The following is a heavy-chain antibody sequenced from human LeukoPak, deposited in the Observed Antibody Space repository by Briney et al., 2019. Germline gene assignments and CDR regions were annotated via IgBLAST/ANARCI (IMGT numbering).Heavy chain of an antibody. CDR3: ARAGDFWSGYPFDY. V-gene: IGHV1-2*02. CDR1: GYTFTGYY. Sequence: WASVKVSCKASGYTFTGYYMHWVRQAPGQGLEWMGWINPNSGGTNYAQKFQGRVTMTRDTSISTAYMELSRLRSDDTAVYYCARAGDFWSGYPFDYWGQGTLVTVSS. J-gene: IGHJ4*02. CDR2: INPNSGGT. D-gene: IGHD3-3*01.